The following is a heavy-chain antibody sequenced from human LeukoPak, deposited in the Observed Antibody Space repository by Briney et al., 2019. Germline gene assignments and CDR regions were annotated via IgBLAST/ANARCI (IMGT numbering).Heavy chain of an antibody. D-gene: IGHD4-23*01. CDR3: ARSGVVTLLFDY. CDR2: IYYSGST. Sequence: SETLSLTCTVSGGSISSSSYYWGWIRQPPGKGLEWIGSIYYSGSTYNNPSLKSRVTISVDTSNNQFSLKLSSVTAAGTAVYYCARSGVVTLLFDYWGQGTLVTVSS. V-gene: IGHV4-39*07. J-gene: IGHJ4*02. CDR1: GGSISSSSYY.